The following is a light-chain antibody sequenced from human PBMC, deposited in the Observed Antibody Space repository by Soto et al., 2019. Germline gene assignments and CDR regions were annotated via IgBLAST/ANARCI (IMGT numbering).Light chain of an antibody. CDR2: GAS. V-gene: IGKV1-9*01. Sequence: TQVPQSASALSACLVDLDTITCRASQGISSYLAWYQQKPGKAPKLLIYGASTLQSGVPSRLIGSGSGPDFSLAFSILLPEDFATHYIQLLHRYPLAFGGGTKVDIK. CDR1: QGISSY. J-gene: IGKJ4*01. CDR3: QLLHRYPLA.